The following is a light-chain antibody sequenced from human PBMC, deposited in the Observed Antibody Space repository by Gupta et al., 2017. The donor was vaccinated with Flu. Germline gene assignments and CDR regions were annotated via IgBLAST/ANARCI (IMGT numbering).Light chain of an antibody. CDR3: SSYGGRNNLL. Sequence: SAAISCTGTSSDIGGYNLVSWYQQHPGEAPKLIMYEVTKRPSGVPDRYFGSKSGNTASLTVSYLQAEDEADYYCSSYGGRNNLLFGGGTRLTVL. V-gene: IGLV2-8*03. J-gene: IGLJ2*01. CDR2: EVT. CDR1: SSDIGGYNL.